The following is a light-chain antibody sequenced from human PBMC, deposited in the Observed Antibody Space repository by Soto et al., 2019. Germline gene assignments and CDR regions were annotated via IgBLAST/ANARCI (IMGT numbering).Light chain of an antibody. V-gene: IGLV3-1*01. CDR2: LDT. CDR1: QLGDRY. Sequence: SYELTQPPSVSVSPGQTASITCSGDQLGDRYACWYQQKPGQSPVLVIYLDTKRPSGIPERFSGSNSGNTATLTISGTQAMDEADYYCQAWDDTTGVFFGGGTKLTVL. CDR3: QAWDDTTGVF. J-gene: IGLJ2*01.